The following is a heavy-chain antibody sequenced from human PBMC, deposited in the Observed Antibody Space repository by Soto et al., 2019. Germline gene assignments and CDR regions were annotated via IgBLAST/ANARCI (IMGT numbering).Heavy chain of an antibody. J-gene: IGHJ4*02. D-gene: IGHD6-13*01. CDR2: ISAYNGNT. V-gene: IGHV1-18*04. CDR1: GYTFTSYG. CDR3: ARVPSSRWSPTLFFDY. Sequence: QVQLVQSGAEVKKPGASVKVSCKASGYTFTSYGISWVRQAPGQGLEWMGWISAYNGNTNYAQKLTGRVTMTTDPSTSTTSMELRSLRSDDTAVYYCARVPSSRWSPTLFFDYWGQGTLVTVSS.